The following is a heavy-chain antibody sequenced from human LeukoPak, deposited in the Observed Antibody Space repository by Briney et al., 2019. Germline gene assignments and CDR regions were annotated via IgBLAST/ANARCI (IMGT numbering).Heavy chain of an antibody. Sequence: TSETLSLTRTVSGGSIGRSSYYWGWIRQPPGEGLEWIGSIHNSGTTYYNPSLKSRATISVDTSKNQFSLKLSSVTAADTASYYCARHREMATIYFDYWGQGTLVTVSS. J-gene: IGHJ4*02. CDR3: ARHREMATIYFDY. CDR1: GGSIGRSSYY. V-gene: IGHV4-39*01. D-gene: IGHD5-24*01. CDR2: IHNSGTT.